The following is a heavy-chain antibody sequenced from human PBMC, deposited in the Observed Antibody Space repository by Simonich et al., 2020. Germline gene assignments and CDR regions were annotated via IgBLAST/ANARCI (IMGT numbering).Heavy chain of an antibody. Sequence: QVQLVQSGAEVKKPGASVKVSCKASGYTFTSYGISGVRQAPGQGLEWMGCISAYNGNTNYAPKLQGRVTMTTDTSTSTAYMELRSLRSDDTAVYYCARASRGTWWYYYFDYWGQGTLVTVSS. CDR1: GYTFTSYG. V-gene: IGHV1-18*01. CDR3: ARASRGTWWYYYFDY. J-gene: IGHJ4*02. D-gene: IGHD2-15*01. CDR2: ISAYNGNT.